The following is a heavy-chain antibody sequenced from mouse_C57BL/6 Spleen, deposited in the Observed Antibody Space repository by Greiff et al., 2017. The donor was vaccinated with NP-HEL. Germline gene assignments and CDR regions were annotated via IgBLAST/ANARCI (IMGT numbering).Heavy chain of an antibody. V-gene: IGHV1-72*01. CDR2: IGPNSGGS. CDR3: ARWGKEAWFAY. Sequence: VQLQQPGAELVKPGASVKLSCKASGYTFTSYWMHWVKQRPGRGLEWIGRIGPNSGGSKYDEKFKSKATLTVDKPSSTAYMQLSSLTSEDSAVYYCARWGKEAWFAYWGQGTLVTVSA. J-gene: IGHJ3*01. CDR1: GYTFTSYW.